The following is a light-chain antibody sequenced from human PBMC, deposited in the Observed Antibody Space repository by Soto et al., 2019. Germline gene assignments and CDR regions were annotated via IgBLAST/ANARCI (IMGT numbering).Light chain of an antibody. CDR2: EGI. V-gene: IGLV2-23*01. J-gene: IGLJ1*01. CDR3: CSYVGATTYL. Sequence: QSALTQPASVSGSPGQSITISCTGSSNTIGGYNVVSWYQQHPGKAPKVIIYEGIKRPSGVSNRFSGAISGSTASLTISGLQAEDEADYYCCSYVGATTYLFGSGTKVTVL. CDR1: SNTIGGYNV.